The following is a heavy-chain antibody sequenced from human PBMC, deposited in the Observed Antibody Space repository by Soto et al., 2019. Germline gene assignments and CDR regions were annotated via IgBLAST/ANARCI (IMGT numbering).Heavy chain of an antibody. D-gene: IGHD1-26*01. J-gene: IGHJ6*02. CDR2: IIPIFRRD. Sequence: QVQLVQSGAEVKKPGSSMKVSCEAPGGTFSSYAISWLRQAPGQGLEWMGGIIPIFRRDNYAQKFQGRLTITADESTTTAYMELSGLRSDDTAVYYCAVGLYSGSHQRDFYYALDVWGRGTTVTVSS. CDR3: AVGLYSGSHQRDFYYALDV. V-gene: IGHV1-69*01. CDR1: GGTFSSYA.